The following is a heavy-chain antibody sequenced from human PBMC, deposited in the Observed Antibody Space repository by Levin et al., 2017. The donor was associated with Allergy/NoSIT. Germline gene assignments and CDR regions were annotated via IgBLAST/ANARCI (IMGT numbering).Heavy chain of an antibody. Sequence: SSETLSLTCTVSGDSISPYYWSWVRQPPGKGLEWVAYINYSGNSNYNPSLKSRVTISVDTSKNQFSLKLTSVTAADAAIYYCARDWGSSWPNWYFDLWGRGTLVAVSS. CDR3: ARDWGSSWPNWYFDL. J-gene: IGHJ2*01. D-gene: IGHD6-13*01. CDR2: INYSGNS. V-gene: IGHV4-59*01. CDR1: GDSISPYY.